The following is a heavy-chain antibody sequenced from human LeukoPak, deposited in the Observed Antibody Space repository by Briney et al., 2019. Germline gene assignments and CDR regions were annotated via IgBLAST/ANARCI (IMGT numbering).Heavy chain of an antibody. CDR2: ISSNSRYI. CDR1: GFTFSTYS. CDR3: ARVPRIVGYTSRELGHWYFDL. D-gene: IGHD6-13*01. V-gene: IGHV3-21*06. J-gene: IGHJ2*01. Sequence: GGSLRLSCAASGFTFSTYSMNWVRQAPGKGLEWVSSISSNSRYIYYADSMRGRFTISRDNAKNSLYLQMNSLRAEDTAVYYCARVPRIVGYTSRELGHWYFDLWGRGTLVTVSS.